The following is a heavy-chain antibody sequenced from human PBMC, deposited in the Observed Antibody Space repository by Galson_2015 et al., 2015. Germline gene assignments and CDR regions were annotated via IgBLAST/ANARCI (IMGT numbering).Heavy chain of an antibody. D-gene: IGHD2-21*01. CDR1: GYTFNRYA. Sequence: SVKVSCKASGYTFNRYAMNWVRQAPGQGLEWMGWINTNTGNPTYGQGFAGRFVLSLDTSVSTAYLQISSLKAEDTAVYYCAREGIRADDDAFDIWGRGTMVTVSS. CDR2: INTNTGNP. J-gene: IGHJ3*02. V-gene: IGHV7-4-1*02. CDR3: AREGIRADDDAFDI.